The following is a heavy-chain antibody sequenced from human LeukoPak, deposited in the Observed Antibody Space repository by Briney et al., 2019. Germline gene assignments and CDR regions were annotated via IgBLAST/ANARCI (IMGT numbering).Heavy chain of an antibody. Sequence: SETLSLTCAVYGGSFSGYYWSWIRQPPAQGLEWIGEINHSGSTNYNPTLTRRVTISVYTAKNQYSLNLSSVTAADTVVFFCARDPNNDCYDYCPLLHYWGQGTLVNVFS. V-gene: IGHV4-34*01. CDR3: ARDPNNDCYDYCPLLHY. D-gene: IGHD2-21*02. J-gene: IGHJ4*02. CDR1: GGSFSGYY. CDR2: INHSGST.